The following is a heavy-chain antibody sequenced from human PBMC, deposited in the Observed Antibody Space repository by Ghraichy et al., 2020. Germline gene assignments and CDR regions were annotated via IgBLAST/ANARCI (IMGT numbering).Heavy chain of an antibody. V-gene: IGHV3-7*01. CDR2: IKADGSQQ. CDR1: EFTFSIYW. Sequence: GGSLRLSCAASEFTFSIYWITWVRQAPGKGLEWVANIKADGSQQYYVDSVEGRFTISRDNAKNSVFLQMNRLRAEDTAIYYCVRDGHNKNDFDYWGQGTLVTVSS. CDR3: VRDGHNKNDFDY. D-gene: IGHD1-1*01. J-gene: IGHJ4*02.